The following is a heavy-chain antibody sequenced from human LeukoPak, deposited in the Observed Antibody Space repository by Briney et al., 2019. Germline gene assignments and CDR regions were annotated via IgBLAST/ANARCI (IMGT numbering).Heavy chain of an antibody. CDR3: ARYLDYGGNSRVFQH. CDR1: GGSISSYY. D-gene: IGHD4-23*01. CDR2: IYYSGST. V-gene: IGHV4-59*12. Sequence: SETLSLTCTVSGGSISSYYWSWIRQPPGKGLEWIGYIYYSGSTNYNPSLKSRVTISIDTSKNQFSLKLSSVTAADTAVYYCARYLDYGGNSRVFQHWGQGTLVTVSS. J-gene: IGHJ1*01.